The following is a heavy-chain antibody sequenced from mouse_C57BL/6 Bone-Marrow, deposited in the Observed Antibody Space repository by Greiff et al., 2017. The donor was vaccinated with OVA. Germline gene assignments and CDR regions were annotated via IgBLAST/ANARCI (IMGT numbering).Heavy chain of an antibody. CDR2: IDPSASYT. J-gene: IGHJ4*01. CDR1: GYTFTSYW. D-gene: IGHD2-12*01. V-gene: IGHV1-59*01. Sequence: QVHVKQPGAELVRPGTSVKLSCKASGYTFTSYWMHWVKQRPGQGLEWIGVIDPSASYTNYTHKFQGQVTLTVDTSSRTDYMQLSSLTSEDSAVYDGARELCYEGDTRVDYWGQGTSVTVSS. CDR3: ARELCYEGDTRVDY.